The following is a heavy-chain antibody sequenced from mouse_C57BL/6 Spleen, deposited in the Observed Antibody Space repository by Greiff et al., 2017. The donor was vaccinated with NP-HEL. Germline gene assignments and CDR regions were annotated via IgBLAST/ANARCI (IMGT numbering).Heavy chain of an antibody. CDR1: GFTFSDYG. Sequence: EVKLMESGGGLVQPGGSLKLSCTASGFTFSDYGMAWVRQAPRKGPEWVAFISNLAYSIYYADTVTGRFTISRENAKNTMYLEMSSLRSEDTAMYYCARRGDYGSTHWYFDVWGTGTTVTVSS. D-gene: IGHD1-1*01. CDR2: ISNLAYSI. V-gene: IGHV5-15*01. J-gene: IGHJ1*03. CDR3: ARRGDYGSTHWYFDV.